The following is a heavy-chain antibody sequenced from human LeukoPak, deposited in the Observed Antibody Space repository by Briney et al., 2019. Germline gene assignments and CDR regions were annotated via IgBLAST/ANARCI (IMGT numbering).Heavy chain of an antibody. CDR3: ARDLTSGYQDY. D-gene: IGHD3-22*01. V-gene: IGHV3-21*01. J-gene: IGHJ4*02. CDR1: GFTFSSYS. Sequence: PGGSLRLSCAASGFTFSSYSMNWVRQAPGKGLEWVSSISSRSSYIYNADSVKGRFTISRDNAKNSLYLQMNSLRAEDTAVYYCARDLTSGYQDYWGQGTLVTVSS. CDR2: ISSRSSYI.